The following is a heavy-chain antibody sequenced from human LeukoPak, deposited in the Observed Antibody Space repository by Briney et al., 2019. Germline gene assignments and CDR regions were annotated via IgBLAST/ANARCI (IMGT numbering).Heavy chain of an antibody. CDR1: GDSMSNHY. CDR2: IYYSGTT. V-gene: IGHV4-59*11. J-gene: IGHJ4*02. CDR3: ATRPGGSTWYGVFDY. Sequence: SETLSLTCSVSGDSMSNHYWSWIRRPPGEGLEWIGYIYYSGTTYYNPSLKSRVTMSLDTSKNQFSLKLSSVTVADTALYYCATRPGGSTWYGVFDYWSPGTLVTVSS. D-gene: IGHD6-13*01.